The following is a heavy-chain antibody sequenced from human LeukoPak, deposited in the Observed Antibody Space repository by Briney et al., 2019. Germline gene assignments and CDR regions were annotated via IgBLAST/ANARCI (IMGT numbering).Heavy chain of an antibody. CDR3: ARVSSSWYQDWYFDL. Sequence: GGSLRLSCAASAFTFSSYSMNWVRQAPGKGLEWVSSISSSGSYIYYADSVKGRFTISRDNAKNSLYLQMNSLRAEDTAVYYCARVSSSWYQDWYFDLWGRGTLVTVSS. CDR1: AFTFSSYS. CDR2: ISSSGSYI. V-gene: IGHV3-21*01. D-gene: IGHD6-13*01. J-gene: IGHJ2*01.